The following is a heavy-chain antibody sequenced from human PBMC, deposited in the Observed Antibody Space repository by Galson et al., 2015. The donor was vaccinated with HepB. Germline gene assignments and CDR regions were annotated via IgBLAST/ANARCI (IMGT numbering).Heavy chain of an antibody. Sequence: SLRLSCAVSGFTFSSFSMNWVRQAPGEGLEWVSSISSGSSYMYYIDSVKGRFTISRDNAMNSLYLQMNSMRAEDTAVYYCARALYAGSGTYGEAVFHMGVWGKGTTVTVSS. CDR3: ARALYAGSGTYGEAVFHMGV. D-gene: IGHD3-10*01. CDR1: GFTFSSFS. V-gene: IGHV3-21*01. J-gene: IGHJ6*03. CDR2: ISSGSSYM.